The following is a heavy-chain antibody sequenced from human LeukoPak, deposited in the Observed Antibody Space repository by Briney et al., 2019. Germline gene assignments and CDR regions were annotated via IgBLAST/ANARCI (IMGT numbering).Heavy chain of an antibody. CDR2: ISNSGGDST. CDR1: GFXFSTYA. J-gene: IGHJ4*02. Sequence: GGSLRLSCAASGFXFSTYAITWVRQAPGKGLEWVSAISNSGGDSTYYADSVKGRFTISRDDSKNTLYLQMNSLRAEDTAVYYCARNYRYFEYWGQGTLVTVSS. D-gene: IGHD5-24*01. V-gene: IGHV3-23*01. CDR3: ARNYRYFEY.